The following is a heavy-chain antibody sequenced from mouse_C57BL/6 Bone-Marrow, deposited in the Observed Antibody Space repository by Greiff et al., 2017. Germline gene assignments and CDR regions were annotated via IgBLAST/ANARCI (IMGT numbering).Heavy chain of an antibody. CDR2: IYPSDSET. Sequence: QVQLQQPGAELVRPGSSVKLSCKASGYTFTSYLMDWVKQRPGQGLEWIGNIYPSDSETHYNQKFKDKATLTVDKSSSTAYMQLSSLTSEDSAVYYCGTLYYSNYLYAMDYWGQGTSVTVSS. CDR1: GYTFTSYL. J-gene: IGHJ4*01. V-gene: IGHV1-61*01. CDR3: GTLYYSNYLYAMDY. D-gene: IGHD2-5*01.